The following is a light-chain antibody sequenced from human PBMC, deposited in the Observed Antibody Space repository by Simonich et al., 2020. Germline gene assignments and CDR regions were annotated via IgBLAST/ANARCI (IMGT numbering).Light chain of an antibody. CDR2: WES. CDR3: QQYYSTPTWT. J-gene: IGKJ1*01. CDR1: QSVLYSSNNKNY. Sequence: DIVMTQSPDSLAVSLGERATINCKSSQSVLYSSNNKNYLAWYQQKPGQPPKLLIYWESTRESGVPDRFSGSGSGTYFTLTISSLQAEDVAVYYCQQYYSTPTWTFGQGTKVEIK. V-gene: IGKV4-1*01.